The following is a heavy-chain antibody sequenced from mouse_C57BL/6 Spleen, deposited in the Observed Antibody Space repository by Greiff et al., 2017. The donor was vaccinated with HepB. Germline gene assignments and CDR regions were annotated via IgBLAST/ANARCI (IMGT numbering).Heavy chain of an antibody. Sequence: LVESGPELVKPGASVKISCKASGYAFSSSWMNWVKQRPGKGLEWIGRISPGDGDTNYNGKFKGKATLTADKSSSTAYMQLSSLTSEDSAVYFCARRRAYYSNYVGAMDYWGQGTSVTVSS. D-gene: IGHD2-5*01. CDR3: ARRRAYYSNYVGAMDY. CDR1: GYAFSSSW. J-gene: IGHJ4*01. CDR2: ISPGDGDT. V-gene: IGHV1-82*01.